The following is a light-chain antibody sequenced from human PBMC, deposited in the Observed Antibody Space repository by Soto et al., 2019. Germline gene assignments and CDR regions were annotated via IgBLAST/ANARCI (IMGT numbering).Light chain of an antibody. V-gene: IGKV3-11*01. CDR2: DVS. CDR1: QSVSNS. Sequence: EIVVTQSPATLSLSPGERVTLSCRASQSVSNSLAWYQQKPGQPPRLLIYDVSNRATGIPARFSGSGSGTDFTLTITSLDPEDFAVYFCHQRYNWPRVTFRQGTRLEIK. J-gene: IGKJ5*01. CDR3: HQRYNWPRVT.